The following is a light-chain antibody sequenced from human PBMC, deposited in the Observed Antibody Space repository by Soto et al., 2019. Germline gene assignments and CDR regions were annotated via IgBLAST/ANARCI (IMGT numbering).Light chain of an antibody. CDR3: LQDYNYPWT. CDR1: QGIKND. J-gene: IGKJ1*01. V-gene: IGKV1-6*01. CDR2: AAS. Sequence: AIQMTQSPSSLSASVGDRVTITCRASQGIKNDLGWYQQKPGKAPKLLIYAASSLQSRVPSRFSGIGFGTDFTLTISSLQPKDFATYYCLQDYNYPWTFGQGTKVDIK.